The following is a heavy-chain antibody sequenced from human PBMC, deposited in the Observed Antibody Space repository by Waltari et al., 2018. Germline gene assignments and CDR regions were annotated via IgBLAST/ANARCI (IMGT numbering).Heavy chain of an antibody. CDR1: GFSFTTPA. V-gene: IGHV3-33*01. CDR2: IWYDGSNK. CDR3: ARGDGGSGLGASDI. Sequence: QVQLVASGGGVVPSGRPLTLSCVGSGFSFTTPAMNWVRQTPGKGLEWVAVIWYDGSNKNYVDTVKGRFTISRDNSKNTMYLEMNRLRAEDTAVYFCARGDGGSGLGASDIWGQGTMVTVSS. J-gene: IGHJ3*02. D-gene: IGHD3-3*01.